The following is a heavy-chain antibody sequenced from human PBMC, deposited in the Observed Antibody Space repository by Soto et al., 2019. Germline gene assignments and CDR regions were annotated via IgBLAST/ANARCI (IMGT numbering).Heavy chain of an antibody. J-gene: IGHJ6*02. CDR1: GYIFVNYG. Sequence: QVQLVQSGDEVRKPGSSVKVSGKASGYIFVNYGIAWVRQAPGQGLECMGWISPYSGNTHYASKVQGRLTMNTNKSTSTAEMDLGSLKSYDTAVYYCAMVDNYVTPTPQDVWGQGTTVTVS. V-gene: IGHV1-18*01. CDR3: AMVDNYVTPTPQDV. CDR2: ISPYSGNT. D-gene: IGHD3-16*01.